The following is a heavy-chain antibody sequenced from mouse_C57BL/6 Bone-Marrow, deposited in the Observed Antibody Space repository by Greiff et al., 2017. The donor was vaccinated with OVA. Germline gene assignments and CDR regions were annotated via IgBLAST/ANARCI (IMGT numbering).Heavy chain of an antibody. CDR3: ASWTSQADY. J-gene: IGHJ2*01. CDR2: IDPSDSYT. V-gene: IGHV1-59*01. Sequence: QVQLQQPGAELVRPGTSVTLSCKASGYTFTSYWMHWVKQRPGQGLAWIGVIDPSDSYTNYNQKFKGKATLTVDTSSSTAYMQLSSLTSEYSAVYYGASWTSQADYWGQGTTRTVSS. CDR1: GYTFTSYW. D-gene: IGHD3-2*02.